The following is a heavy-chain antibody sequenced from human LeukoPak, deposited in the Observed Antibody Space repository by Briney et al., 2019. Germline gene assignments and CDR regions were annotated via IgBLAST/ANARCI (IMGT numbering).Heavy chain of an antibody. Sequence: PSETLSLTCTVSGGSISSYYWSWIRQPPGKGLEWIGYIYYSGSINYNPSLKSRVTISVDTSKNQFSLKLSSVTAADTAVYYCARQQYYDILTGWKHAFDIWGQGTMVTVSS. CDR2: IYYSGSI. CDR3: ARQQYYDILTGWKHAFDI. CDR1: GGSISSYY. D-gene: IGHD3-9*01. V-gene: IGHV4-59*08. J-gene: IGHJ3*02.